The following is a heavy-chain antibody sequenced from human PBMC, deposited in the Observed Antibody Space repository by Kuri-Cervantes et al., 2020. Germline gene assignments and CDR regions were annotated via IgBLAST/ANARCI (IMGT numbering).Heavy chain of an antibody. CDR2: MNPNSGNT. J-gene: IGHJ6*02. CDR1: GYTFTSYD. V-gene: IGHV1-8*01. CDR3: ARGALRFFEWSSMDV. D-gene: IGHD3-3*01. Sequence: ASVKVSCKASGYTFTSYDINWVRQATGQGLEWMGWMNPNSGNTGYAQKFQGRVTMTTDTSTSTAYMELRSLRSDDTAVYYCARGALRFFEWSSMDVWGQGNMVHVSS.